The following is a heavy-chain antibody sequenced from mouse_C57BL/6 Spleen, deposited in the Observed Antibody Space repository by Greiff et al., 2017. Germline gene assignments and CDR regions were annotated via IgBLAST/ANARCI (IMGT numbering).Heavy chain of an antibody. J-gene: IGHJ3*01. CDR1: GYTFTSYW. Sequence: QVQLQQPGAELVRPGSSVKLSCKASGYTFTSYWMHWVKQRPIQGLEWIGNIDPSDSETHYNQKFKDKATVTVDKSSSTAYMQLSSLTSEDSAVYYCATGYYGNGGFAYWGQGTLVTVSA. CDR3: ATGYYGNGGFAY. V-gene: IGHV1-52*01. D-gene: IGHD2-1*01. CDR2: IDPSDSET.